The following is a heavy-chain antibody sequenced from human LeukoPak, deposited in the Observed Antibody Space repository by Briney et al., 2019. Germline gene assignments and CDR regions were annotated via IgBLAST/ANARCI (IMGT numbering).Heavy chain of an antibody. Sequence: PGGSLRLSCAASGFTFSNYIMNWVRQAPGKGLEWVSSISSSSSHRYCADSVKGRFTISRDNAKNSLYLQMNGLRAEDTAVYYCARVEVHDYDREGYTVYCGLGALVYVSS. D-gene: IGHD4-17*01. V-gene: IGHV3-21*01. CDR2: ISSSSSHR. CDR3: ARVEVHDYDREGYTVY. CDR1: GFTFSNYI. J-gene: IGHJ4*02.